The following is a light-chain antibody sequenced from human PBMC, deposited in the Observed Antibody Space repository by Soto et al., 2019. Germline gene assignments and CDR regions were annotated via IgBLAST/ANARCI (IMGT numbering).Light chain of an antibody. CDR3: SSYTSSSALYV. CDR2: EVS. J-gene: IGLJ1*01. CDR1: SSDVGGYNY. V-gene: IGLV2-14*01. Sequence: QSALTQPASVSGSTGQSITISCTGTSSDVGGYNYVSWYQQHPGKAPKLMIYEVSNRPSGISNRFSGSKSGNTASLTISGLQAADEADYYCSSYTSSSALYVFGTGTKLTVL.